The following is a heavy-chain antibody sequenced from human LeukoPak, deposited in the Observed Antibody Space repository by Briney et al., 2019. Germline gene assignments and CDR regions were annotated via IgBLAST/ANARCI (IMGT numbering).Heavy chain of an antibody. D-gene: IGHD6-13*01. V-gene: IGHV1-46*01. CDR1: GYTFTSYY. Sequence: ASVKVSCKASGYTFTSYYMHWVRQAPGQGLEWMGIINPSGGSTSYAQKFQGRVTITADESTSTAYMELSSLRSEDTAVYYCASGVAAAGILGYYYYMDVWGKGTTVTVSS. CDR3: ASGVAAAGILGYYYYMDV. CDR2: INPSGGST. J-gene: IGHJ6*03.